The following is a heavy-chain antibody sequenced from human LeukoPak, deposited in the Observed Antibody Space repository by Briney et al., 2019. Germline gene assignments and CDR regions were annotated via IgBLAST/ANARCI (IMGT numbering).Heavy chain of an antibody. D-gene: IGHD5-24*01. V-gene: IGHV1-18*01. CDR1: GYTFTSYN. Sequence: ASVKVSCKASGYTFTSYNINWVRQAPGQGLEWIGWISAYNGNTNYAQKLRGRVTMTTDTSTSTAYMELRSLRSDDTAVYYCARVYDAYNDYYFDYWGQGTLVTVSS. CDR2: ISAYNGNT. J-gene: IGHJ4*02. CDR3: ARVYDAYNDYYFDY.